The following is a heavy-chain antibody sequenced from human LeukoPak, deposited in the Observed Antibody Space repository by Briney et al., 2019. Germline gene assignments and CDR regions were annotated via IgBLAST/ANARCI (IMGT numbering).Heavy chain of an antibody. CDR2: TYYRSKWSN. CDR3: AREGRHYYYIDV. CDR1: GDSVSSNSAA. J-gene: IGHJ6*03. Sequence: SQTLSLTCAISGDSVSSNSAAWHWVRQSPSSGLEWLGRTYYRSKWSNDYAVSMKGRITIKPDTSKNQFSLQLISVTPEDTAVYFCAREGRHYYYIDVWGKGTTVTVSS. V-gene: IGHV6-1*01.